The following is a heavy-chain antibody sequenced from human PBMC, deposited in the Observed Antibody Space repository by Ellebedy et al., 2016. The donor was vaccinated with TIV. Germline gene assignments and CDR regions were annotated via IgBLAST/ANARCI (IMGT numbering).Heavy chain of an antibody. D-gene: IGHD3-10*01. J-gene: IGHJ5*02. V-gene: IGHV3-7*01. CDR1: GFSFRSYW. Sequence: PGGSLRLSCAASGFSFRSYWMTWVRQAPGKGLEWVANIYQDGSQIYYVDSVKGRFTISRDNSKNTLNLQMNSLRLEDTAVYHCAKVLFAFGEFESPFDPWGQGTLVIVSS. CDR2: IYQDGSQI. CDR3: AKVLFAFGEFESPFDP.